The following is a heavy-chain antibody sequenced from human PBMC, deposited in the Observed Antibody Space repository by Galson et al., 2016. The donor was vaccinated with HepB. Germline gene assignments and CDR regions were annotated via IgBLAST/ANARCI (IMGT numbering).Heavy chain of an antibody. Sequence: SLRLSCAASGFTLNNYVMSWVRQAPGKGLEWVATIGGRPEQQHSADSVEGRFAISRDNSRSTVSLQMTSLRAEDTAIYYCLKDAQHPIDYWGQGTLVTVSS. V-gene: IGHV3-23*01. CDR2: IGGRPEQQ. J-gene: IGHJ4*02. CDR1: GFTLNNYV. CDR3: LKDAQHPIDY.